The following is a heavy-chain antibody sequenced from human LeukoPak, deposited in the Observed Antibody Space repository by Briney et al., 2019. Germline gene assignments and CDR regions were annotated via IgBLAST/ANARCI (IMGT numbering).Heavy chain of an antibody. D-gene: IGHD6-19*01. CDR1: GFTVSSNY. CDR2: VSYDGRKK. J-gene: IGHJ2*01. CDR3: ARDGAQWLVYWYFDL. Sequence: GGSLRLSCAASGFTVSSNYMSWVRQAPGKGLEWVAVVSYDGRKKYYADSVKGRFTISRDNSKNTLYLQMNSLRTEDTAVYYCARDGAQWLVYWYFDLWGRGTLDTVSS. V-gene: IGHV3-30*03.